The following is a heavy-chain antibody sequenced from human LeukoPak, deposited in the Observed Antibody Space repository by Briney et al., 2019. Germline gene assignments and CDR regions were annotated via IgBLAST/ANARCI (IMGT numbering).Heavy chain of an antibody. D-gene: IGHD6-13*01. CDR3: ARDYGYNSSWYSWFDP. J-gene: IGHJ5*02. CDR2: INHSGST. Sequence: PSETLSLTCAVYGGSFSNYYWSWIRQPPGKGLEWIGEINHSGSTNYNPSLKSRVTISVDTSKNQFSLKLSSVTAADTAVYYCARDYGYNSSWYSWFDPWGQGTLVTVSS. CDR1: GGSFSNYY. V-gene: IGHV4-34*01.